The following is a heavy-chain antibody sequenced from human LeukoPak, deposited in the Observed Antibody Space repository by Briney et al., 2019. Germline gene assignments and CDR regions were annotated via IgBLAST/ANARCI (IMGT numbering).Heavy chain of an antibody. V-gene: IGHV4-59*08. D-gene: IGHD6-13*01. CDR3: ARLAAAGPSGDYYYYYGMDV. CDR1: GGSISSYY. Sequence: SETLSLICTVSGGSISSYYWSWIRQPPGKGLEWIGYIYYSGSTNYNPSLKSRVTISVDTSKNQFSLKLSSVTAADTAVYYCARLAAAGPSGDYYYYYGMDVWGQGTTVTVSS. CDR2: IYYSGST. J-gene: IGHJ6*02.